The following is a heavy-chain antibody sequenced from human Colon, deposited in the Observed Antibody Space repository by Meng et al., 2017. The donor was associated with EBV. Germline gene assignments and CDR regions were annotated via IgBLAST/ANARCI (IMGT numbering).Heavy chain of an antibody. D-gene: IGHD4-17*01. CDR1: GGSFSGYY. J-gene: IGHJ4*02. Sequence: QGQIQQWGAGLCKHSETRSLTCAVSGGSFSGYYWSWIRQAPGKGLEWIGEINHSGSTKFNPSLESRVSISVDTSENQVSLKLTSVTAADTAVYYCARRTTVNLRSFDSWGQGTLVTVSS. CDR2: INHSGST. CDR3: ARRTTVNLRSFDS. V-gene: IGHV4-34*01.